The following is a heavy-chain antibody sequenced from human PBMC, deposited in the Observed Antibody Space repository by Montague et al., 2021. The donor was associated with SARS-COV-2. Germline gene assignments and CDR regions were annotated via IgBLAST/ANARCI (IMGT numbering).Heavy chain of an antibody. Sequence: TLSLTCTVSGGSISDGGYSWTWIRQHPGKGLEWIGYVYYRGSTFYNPSLKSRITISVDTSKNQFSLKLSSVTAADTAVYYCARAGGRIQLWLRGDDAFNLWGQGTLVTVSS. V-gene: IGHV4-31*03. J-gene: IGHJ3*01. CDR1: GGSISDGGYS. CDR2: VYYRGST. D-gene: IGHD5-18*01. CDR3: ARAGGRIQLWLRGDDAFNL.